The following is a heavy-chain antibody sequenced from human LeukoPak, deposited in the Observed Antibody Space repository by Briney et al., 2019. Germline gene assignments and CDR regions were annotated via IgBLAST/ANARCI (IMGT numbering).Heavy chain of an antibody. CDR3: ARAPFDAFDI. Sequence: TPVKVSCKASGYTLTGYYMHWVRQAPGQGLEWMGWINPNSGGTNYAQKFQGRVTMTRDMSTSTVYMELSSLRSEDTAVYYCARAPFDAFDIWGQGTMVTVSS. J-gene: IGHJ3*02. CDR1: GYTLTGYY. CDR2: INPNSGGT. V-gene: IGHV1-2*02.